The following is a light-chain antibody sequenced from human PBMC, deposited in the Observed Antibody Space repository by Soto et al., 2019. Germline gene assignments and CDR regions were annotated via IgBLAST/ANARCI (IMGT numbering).Light chain of an antibody. CDR1: QSVSSSY. Sequence: EIVLTQSPGTLSLSPGARDPLSCRASQSVSSSYLAWYQQKPGQAPRLLIYGASSRATGIPDRFSGSGSGTDFTLTISRLEPEDFAVYYCQQYNNWPRTFGQGTKVDI. CDR2: GAS. CDR3: QQYNNWPRT. V-gene: IGKV3-20*01. J-gene: IGKJ1*01.